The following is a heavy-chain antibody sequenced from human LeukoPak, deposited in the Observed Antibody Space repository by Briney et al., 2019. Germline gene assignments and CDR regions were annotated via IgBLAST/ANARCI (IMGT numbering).Heavy chain of an antibody. CDR1: GYTFTGYY. J-gene: IGHJ4*02. V-gene: IGHV1-2*02. Sequence: ASVKVSCKASGYTFTGYYMHWVRQAPRQGLEWMGWINPNTGGTKYAQKFQGRVTMTRDTSISTAYMELSRLRSDDTAVYYCARGDTAMAQARYWGQGTLVTVSS. CDR3: ARGDTAMAQARY. CDR2: INPNTGGT. D-gene: IGHD5-18*01.